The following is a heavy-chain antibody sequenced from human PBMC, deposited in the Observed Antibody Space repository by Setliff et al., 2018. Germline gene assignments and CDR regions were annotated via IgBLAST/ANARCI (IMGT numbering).Heavy chain of an antibody. CDR1: GFTFSNNA. D-gene: IGHD3-10*01. V-gene: IGHV3-23*01. J-gene: IGHJ4*02. Sequence: GGSLRLSCLASGFTFSNNAMSWIRQAPGKGLEWVATLSDDGSNEFYAHSVKGRFTIFRDNSKSTLYLQMNSLRAEDTAIYYCAKDKDVRVDYFDYWGPGTLVTVSS. CDR2: LSDDGSNE. CDR3: AKDKDVRVDYFDY.